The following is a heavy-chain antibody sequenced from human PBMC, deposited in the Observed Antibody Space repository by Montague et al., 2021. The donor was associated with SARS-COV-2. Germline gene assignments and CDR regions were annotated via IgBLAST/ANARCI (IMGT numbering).Heavy chain of an antibody. J-gene: IGHJ5*02. Sequence: TLSLTCSVYGVTVSSHSYYWSWIRQPPGKGLEWIGYIYYSGSTYYNPSLKSRLTISVDTSKNRFSLKLSSVTAADTAMYSCARARVVVPTTRNWFDPWGQGTLVTVSS. CDR2: IYYSGST. CDR1: GVTVSSHSYY. V-gene: IGHV4-31*03. CDR3: ARARVVVPTTRNWFDP. D-gene: IGHD2-2*01.